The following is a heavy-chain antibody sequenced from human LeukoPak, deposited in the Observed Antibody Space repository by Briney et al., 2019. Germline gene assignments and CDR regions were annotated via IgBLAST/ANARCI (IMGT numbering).Heavy chain of an antibody. CDR1: GFTFSSYW. V-gene: IGHV3-7*03. CDR3: ARYLRYPAFFDY. J-gene: IGHJ4*02. D-gene: IGHD1-20*01. CDR2: VKQDGSER. Sequence: PGGSLRLSCAASGFTFSSYWMAWVRQAPGKGLEWVANVKQDGSERYYVESVKGRLTISRDNAKNSLYLQMNSLKTEDTAVYYRARYLRYPAFFDYWGQGTLVTVSS.